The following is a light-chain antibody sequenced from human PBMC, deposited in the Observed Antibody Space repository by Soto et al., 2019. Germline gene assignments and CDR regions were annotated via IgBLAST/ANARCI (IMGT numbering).Light chain of an antibody. CDR3: SAYTVSRTYV. Sequence: QSALTQPASVSGSPGQSITISCTGTSSDVGAYNFVSWHQQHPGKAPKLMIYNVYDRPSGISYRFSGSKSGHTASLTISGLQGEDEADYYCSAYTVSRTYVFGTGTKLTVL. CDR1: SSDVGAYNF. V-gene: IGLV2-14*03. CDR2: NVY. J-gene: IGLJ1*01.